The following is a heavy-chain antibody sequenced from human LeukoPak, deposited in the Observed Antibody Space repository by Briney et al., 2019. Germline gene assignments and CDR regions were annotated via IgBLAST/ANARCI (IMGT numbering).Heavy chain of an antibody. Sequence: GGSLRLSCAASGLTFSDYYLIWIRHAPGTGLEWSSAISGSGGSTYHAGSVKGRFTISRDNSKNKVCLQMNSLRAEDTAVYYCAKNDGHVHYWGQGTLVTVPS. CDR1: GLTFSDYY. CDR3: AKNDGHVHY. J-gene: IGHJ4*02. CDR2: ISGSGGST. D-gene: IGHD3-16*01. V-gene: IGHV3-23*01.